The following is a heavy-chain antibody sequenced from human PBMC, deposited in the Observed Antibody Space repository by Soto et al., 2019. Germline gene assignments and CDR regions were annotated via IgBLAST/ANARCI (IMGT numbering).Heavy chain of an antibody. CDR1: EVTFSFYT. Sequence: EVQLVESGGGLVKPGGSLRLSCAASEVTFSFYTMNWVRQAPGRGLEWVSSISSTSSYIYYADSVKGRFSISRDNAQNSLYLQMDSLTADDAAVYYCARLADSYGYGVGESTWDYWGQGTLVTVSS. J-gene: IGHJ4*02. CDR2: ISSTSSYI. D-gene: IGHD5-18*01. V-gene: IGHV3-21*01. CDR3: ARLADSYGYGVGESTWDY.